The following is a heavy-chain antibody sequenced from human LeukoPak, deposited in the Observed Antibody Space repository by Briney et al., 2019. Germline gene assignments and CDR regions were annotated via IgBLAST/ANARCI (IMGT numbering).Heavy chain of an antibody. J-gene: IGHJ4*02. D-gene: IGHD3-9*01. CDR1: GFTLSIYN. CDR3: ARDRGRYFDWSGDS. Sequence: RGSLRPSCAAAGFTLSIYNMDWVRHAPGAGLEWVSFIDSSIRYIYQTDSVKGRFTVSRDNAKSSVFLQMNSVRAEDTDVYYCARDRGRYFDWSGDSWGRGTLVSVSS. CDR2: IDSSIRYI. V-gene: IGHV3-21*01.